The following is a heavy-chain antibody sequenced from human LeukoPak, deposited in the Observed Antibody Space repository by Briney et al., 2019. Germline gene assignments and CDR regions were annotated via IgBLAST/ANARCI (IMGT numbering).Heavy chain of an antibody. Sequence: GGSLRLSCAASGFTFSSYAMSWVRQAPGKGLEWVSATSGSDGTTYYADSVKGRFTISRDSSKNTLYLQMDSLRAEDTAVYYCARGKTGDSWGQGTLVTVSS. CDR1: GFTFSSYA. CDR3: ARGKTGDS. J-gene: IGHJ4*02. V-gene: IGHV3-23*01. CDR2: TSGSDGTT. D-gene: IGHD7-27*01.